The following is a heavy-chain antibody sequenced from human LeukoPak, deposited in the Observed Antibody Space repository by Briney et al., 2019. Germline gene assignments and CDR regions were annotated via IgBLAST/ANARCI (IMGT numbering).Heavy chain of an antibody. CDR2: ISDSGGST. Sequence: GGSLRLSCAASGFSFSSHGMSWVRQAPGKGLEWVSVISDSGGSTYYADSVKGRFTISRDNSKNTLYLQMNSLRAEDTAVYYCFLSSWYSTDYWGQGTLVTVSS. D-gene: IGHD6-13*01. V-gene: IGHV3-23*01. CDR1: GFSFSSHG. J-gene: IGHJ4*02. CDR3: FLSSWYSTDY.